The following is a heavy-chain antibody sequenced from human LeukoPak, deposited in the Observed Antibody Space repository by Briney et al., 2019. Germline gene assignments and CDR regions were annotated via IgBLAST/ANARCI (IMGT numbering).Heavy chain of an antibody. D-gene: IGHD6-13*01. V-gene: IGHV1-18*04. J-gene: IGHJ4*02. Sequence: ASVKVSCKASGYSFTGHYIHWVRQAPGQGLEWMGWISAYNGNTNYAQKLQGRVTMTTDTSTSTAYMELRSLRSDDTAVYYCARDLGRVDVEAAAGVWGQGTLVTVSS. CDR1: GYSFTGHY. CDR2: ISAYNGNT. CDR3: ARDLGRVDVEAAAGV.